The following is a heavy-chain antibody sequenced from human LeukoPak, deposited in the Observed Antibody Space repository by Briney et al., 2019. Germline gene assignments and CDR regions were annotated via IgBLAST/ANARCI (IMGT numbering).Heavy chain of an antibody. Sequence: GESLKISCKGSGYSFTSYWIGWVRQMPGKGLEGMGIIYPGDSDTRYSPSFQGQVTISADKSISTAYLQWSSLKASDTAMYYCARRGGRYSGRDAFDIWGQGTMVTVSS. J-gene: IGHJ3*02. CDR2: IYPGDSDT. V-gene: IGHV5-51*01. D-gene: IGHD1-26*01. CDR1: GYSFTSYW. CDR3: ARRGGRYSGRDAFDI.